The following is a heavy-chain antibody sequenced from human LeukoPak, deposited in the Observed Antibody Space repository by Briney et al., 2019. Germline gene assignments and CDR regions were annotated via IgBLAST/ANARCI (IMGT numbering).Heavy chain of an antibody. J-gene: IGHJ4*02. CDR2: IQQDGSEK. CDR1: GFTFSTYC. V-gene: IGHV3-7*01. D-gene: IGHD3-3*02. CDR3: ARVSHFWSGVDY. Sequence: GGSLRLSCAASGFTFSTYCMSWVRQAPGKGLEWVANIQQDGSEKYYVDSVKGRFTISRDHAKNSLYLQMNSLTTEDTAVYYCARVSHFWSGVDYWGQGTLVTVSS.